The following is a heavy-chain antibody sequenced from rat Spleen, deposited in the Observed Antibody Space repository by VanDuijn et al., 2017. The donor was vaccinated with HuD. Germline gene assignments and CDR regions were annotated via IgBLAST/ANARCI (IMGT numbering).Heavy chain of an antibody. V-gene: IGHV5-62*01. CDR2: ISSSSGT. Sequence: VQLVESGGGLVQPGKSLKLSCSASGFTFSSYGMHWIRQAPGKGLDWVAYISSSSGTVYADAVKERFTISRDNAKNTLYLQLNSLKSEDTAIYYCARRIYGGYSEYVMDAWGQGASVTVSS. J-gene: IGHJ4*01. CDR3: ARRIYGGYSEYVMDA. CDR1: GFTFSSYG. D-gene: IGHD1-11*01.